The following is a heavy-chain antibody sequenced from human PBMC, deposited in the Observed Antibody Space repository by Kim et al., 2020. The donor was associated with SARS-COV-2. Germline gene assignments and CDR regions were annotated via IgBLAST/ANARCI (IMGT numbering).Heavy chain of an antibody. CDR1: GYTFTGYY. Sequence: ASVKVSCKASGYTFTGYYMHWVRQAPGQRLEWMGWINPNSGGTNYAQKFQGRVTMTRDTSISTAYMELSRLRSDDTAVYYCATERGIYGSGSYGLFDYWGQGTLVTVSS. CDR3: ATERGIYGSGSYGLFDY. V-gene: IGHV1-2*02. J-gene: IGHJ4*02. CDR2: INPNSGGT. D-gene: IGHD3-10*01.